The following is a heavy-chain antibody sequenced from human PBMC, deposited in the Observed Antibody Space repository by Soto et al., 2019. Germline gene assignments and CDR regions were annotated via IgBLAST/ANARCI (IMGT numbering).Heavy chain of an antibody. CDR1: GYNFTSYW. CDR3: ARLNVEQWLVGNWFDP. Sequence: GESLKISCKGSGYNFTSYWIGWVRQMPGKGLEWMGIIYPGDSDTRYSPSFQGQVTISADKSISTAYLQWSSLKASDTAMYYCARLNVEQWLVGNWFDPWGQGTLVTVSS. CDR2: IYPGDSDT. V-gene: IGHV5-51*01. J-gene: IGHJ5*02. D-gene: IGHD6-19*01.